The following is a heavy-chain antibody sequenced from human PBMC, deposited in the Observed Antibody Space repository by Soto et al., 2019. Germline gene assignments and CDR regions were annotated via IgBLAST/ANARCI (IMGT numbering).Heavy chain of an antibody. V-gene: IGHV3-11*01. CDR1: GFTFSDYY. D-gene: IGHD2-15*01. J-gene: IGHJ4*02. CDR3: ARDLYRGVADTIFDY. CDR2: ISSSGSNI. Sequence: QVQLVESGGGLVKPGGYLRLSCAASGFTFSDYYMSWIRKAPGKGLEWVSYISSSGSNIDYADSVKGRFTIYRDNTKKSLYLQMNRLIADDTAAYYCARDLYRGVADTIFDYWGQGTLVTVSS.